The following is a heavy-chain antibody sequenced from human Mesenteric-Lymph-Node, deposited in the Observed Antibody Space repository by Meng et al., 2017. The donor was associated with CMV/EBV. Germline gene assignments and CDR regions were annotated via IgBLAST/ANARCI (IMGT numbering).Heavy chain of an antibody. CDR3: AGQRRGYCSGGSCYYFDD. V-gene: IGHV4-4*02. CDR2: IYHSGST. J-gene: IGHJ4*02. CDR1: SITNKNW. Sequence: SITNKNWWSWVRQPPGKGLEWIGEIYHSGSTNYNPSLKSRVTISVDKSKNQFSLKLSSVTAADTAVYYCAGQRRGYCSGGSCYYFDDWGQGTLVTVSS. D-gene: IGHD2-15*01.